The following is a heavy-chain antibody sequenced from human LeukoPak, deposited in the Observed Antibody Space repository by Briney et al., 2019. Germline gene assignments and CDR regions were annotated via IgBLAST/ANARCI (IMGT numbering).Heavy chain of an antibody. Sequence: SETLSLTCTVSGGPITSYYWSWIRKPPGKGLEWIGYIYYSGSTNYNPSLKSRVTISVDTSKNQFSLKLSSVTAADTAVYYCARGEDYDAAFDIWGQGTMVTVSS. CDR1: GGPITSYY. J-gene: IGHJ3*02. CDR2: IYYSGST. CDR3: ARGEDYDAAFDI. V-gene: IGHV4-59*01. D-gene: IGHD4/OR15-4a*01.